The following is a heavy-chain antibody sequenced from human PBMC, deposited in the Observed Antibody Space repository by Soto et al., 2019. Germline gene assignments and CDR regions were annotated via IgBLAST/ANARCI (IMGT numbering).Heavy chain of an antibody. J-gene: IGHJ6*02. CDR1: GFTSSCYA. CDR2: ISYDGSNK. CDR3: AGDFLLYDFWSGYHYYYYGMDV. V-gene: IGHV3-30-3*01. Sequence: PGGSLRLSCAASGFTSSCYAMHWVRQAPGKGLEWVAVISYDGSNKYYADSVKGRFTTSRDNSKNTLYLQMNSLRAEDTAVYYCAGDFLLYDFWSGYHYYYYGMDVWGQGTTVTVSS. D-gene: IGHD3-3*01.